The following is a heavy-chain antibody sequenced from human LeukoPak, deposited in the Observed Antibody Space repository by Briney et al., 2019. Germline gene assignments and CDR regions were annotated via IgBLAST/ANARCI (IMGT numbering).Heavy chain of an antibody. J-gene: IGHJ4*02. CDR2: TYNSYT. D-gene: IGHD3-9*01. CDR1: GYTFTSYD. Sequence: ASVKVSCKASGYTFTSYDINWVRQATGQGLEWMGWTYNSYTHYAQTLRDRLTMTTDTSTSTSYMELRSLRSDDTAVYYCARALAQGGSFDLYYFDSWGQGSLVTVSS. V-gene: IGHV1-18*01. CDR3: ARALAQGGSFDLYYFDS.